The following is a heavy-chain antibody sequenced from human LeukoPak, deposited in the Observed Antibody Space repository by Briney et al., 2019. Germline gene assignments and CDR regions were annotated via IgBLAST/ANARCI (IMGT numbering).Heavy chain of an antibody. CDR1: GGSISSYY. Sequence: SETLSLTCTVPGGSISSYYWSWIRQPPRKGLEWIGYIYYSGSTNYNPSLKSRVTISVDTSKNHSSLKLSSVTAADTAVYYCAKVADYGGNSEAFDYWAQGTLVTVSS. D-gene: IGHD4-23*01. CDR2: IYYSGST. J-gene: IGHJ4*02. CDR3: AKVADYGGNSEAFDY. V-gene: IGHV4-59*01.